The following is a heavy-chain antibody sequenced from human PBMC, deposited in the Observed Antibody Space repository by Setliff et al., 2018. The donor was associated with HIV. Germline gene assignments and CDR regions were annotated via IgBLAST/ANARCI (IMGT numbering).Heavy chain of an antibody. CDR2: ISGSGSYT. J-gene: IGHJ4*02. CDR3: AKDSSKIVATINGGYFDS. D-gene: IGHD5-12*01. Sequence: GESLRLSCAASGFTFSTYAMSWVRQAPGKGLEWVSAISGSGSYTYYAGSVKGRFTISRDNSKNTLYLQMNSLRAEDTAVYYCAKDSSKIVATINGGYFDSWGQGALVTAPQ. V-gene: IGHV3-23*01. CDR1: GFTFSTYA.